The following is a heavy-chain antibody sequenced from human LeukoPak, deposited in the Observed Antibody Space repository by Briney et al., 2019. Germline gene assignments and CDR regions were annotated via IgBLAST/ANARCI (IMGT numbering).Heavy chain of an antibody. J-gene: IGHJ4*02. CDR1: EFTFSSYS. V-gene: IGHV3-21*01. D-gene: IGHD5-18*01. Sequence: GGSLRLSCEASEFTFSSYSINWVRQAPGKGLEWASSISSIRNYIYYADSVRGRFTISRDNARNSLYLQMNSLRAEDTAVYCCARLRGGYNYALGPFDYWGQGTLVTVSS. CDR2: ISSIRNYI. CDR3: ARLRGGYNYALGPFDY.